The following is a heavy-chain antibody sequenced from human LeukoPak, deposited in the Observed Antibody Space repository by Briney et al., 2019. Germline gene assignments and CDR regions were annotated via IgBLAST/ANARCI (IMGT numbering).Heavy chain of an antibody. D-gene: IGHD6-19*01. J-gene: IGHJ3*01. Sequence: PGGSPRLSCVASGFTLSSHAMHWVRQAPGKGLEWVAVISYDGTNKYYGDSVMGRFTISRDRSKNTLYLEMNSLRGEDTAVYYCVRGATVAATSDLWGQGTVVTVSS. CDR3: VRGATVAATSDL. V-gene: IGHV3-30-3*01. CDR2: ISYDGTNK. CDR1: GFTLSSHA.